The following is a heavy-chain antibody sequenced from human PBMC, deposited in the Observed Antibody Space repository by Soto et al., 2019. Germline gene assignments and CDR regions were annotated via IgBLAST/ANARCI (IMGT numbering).Heavy chain of an antibody. CDR1: GDSLSGAYW. J-gene: IGHJ4*02. CDR3: ARHILVTGTRGFDF. D-gene: IGHD6-19*01. CDR2: ISYSGTT. Sequence: QVQLQESGPGLVKPSETLSLTCAVSGDSLSGAYWRSWVRQAPGGGLQWIGEISYSGTTHYDPSLMSRVTISMDKSRSEFSLTLISVTAADSASYYCARHILVTGTRGFDFWGQGILVTVSS. V-gene: IGHV4-4*02.